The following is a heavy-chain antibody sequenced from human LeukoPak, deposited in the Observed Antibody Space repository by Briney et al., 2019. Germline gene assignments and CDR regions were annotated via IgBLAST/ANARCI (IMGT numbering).Heavy chain of an antibody. D-gene: IGHD3-10*01. Sequence: ASVTVSCKASGYTFTSYAMHWVRQAPGQRLEWMGWINAGNGNTEYSQKFQGRATITRDTSASTAYMELSSLRSEDTAVYYCARDIQPTLWFGELFPFDPWGQGALVTVSS. CDR2: INAGNGNT. V-gene: IGHV1-3*01. J-gene: IGHJ5*02. CDR3: ARDIQPTLWFGELFPFDP. CDR1: GYTFTSYA.